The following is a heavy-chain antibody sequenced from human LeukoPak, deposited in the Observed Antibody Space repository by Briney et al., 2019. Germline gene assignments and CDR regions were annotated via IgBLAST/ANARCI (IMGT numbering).Heavy chain of an antibody. V-gene: IGHV4-34*01. J-gene: IGHJ5*02. D-gene: IGHD3-3*01. CDR3: ARGGLGITIFGVVNTYNWFDP. CDR2: INHSGST. CDR1: GGSFSGYY. Sequence: SETLSLTCAVYGGSFSGYYWSRIRQPPGKGLEWIGEINHSGSTNYNPSLKSRVTISVDTSKNQFSLKLSSVTAADTAVYYCARGGLGITIFGVVNTYNWFDPWGQGTLVTVSS.